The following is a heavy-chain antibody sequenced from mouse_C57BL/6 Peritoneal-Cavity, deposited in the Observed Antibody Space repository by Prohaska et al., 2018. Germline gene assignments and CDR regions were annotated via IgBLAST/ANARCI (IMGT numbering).Heavy chain of an antibody. D-gene: IGHD2-1*01. J-gene: IGHJ1*03. Sequence: EVQLLETGGGLVQPGGSRGLSCEGSGFTFSGFWMSWVRQTPGKTLEWIGDINSDGSAINYAPSIKDRVTIFRDNDKSTLYLQMSNVRSEDTATYFCMRYGNYWYFDVWSTGTTVTV. V-gene: IGHV11-2*01. CDR3: MRYGNYWYFDV. CDR2: INSDGSAI. CDR1: GFTFSGFW.